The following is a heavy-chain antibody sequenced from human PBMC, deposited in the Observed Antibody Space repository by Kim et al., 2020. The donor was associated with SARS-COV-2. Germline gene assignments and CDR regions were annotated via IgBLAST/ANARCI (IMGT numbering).Heavy chain of an antibody. CDR2: ISYDGSNK. Sequence: GGSLRLSCAAYGFTFSSYGMHWVRQAPGKGLEWVAVISYDGSNKYYADSVKGRFTISRDNSKNTLYLQMNSLRAEDTAVYYCAKRFTPLGGYDLIDYWGQGTLVTVSS. V-gene: IGHV3-30*18. CDR3: AKRFTPLGGYDLIDY. D-gene: IGHD5-12*01. CDR1: GFTFSSYG. J-gene: IGHJ4*02.